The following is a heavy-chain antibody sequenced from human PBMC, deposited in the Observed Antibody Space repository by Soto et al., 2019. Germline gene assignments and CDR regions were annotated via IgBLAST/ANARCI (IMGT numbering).Heavy chain of an antibody. Sequence: GGSLRLSCAASGFTFSSYGMHWVRQAPGKGLEWVAVIWYDGSNKYYADSVKGRFTISRDNSKNTLYLQMNSLRAEDTAVYYCARDILIAAAGQTYYYGMDVWGQGTTVTVSS. V-gene: IGHV3-33*01. CDR1: GFTFSSYG. D-gene: IGHD6-13*01. CDR2: IWYDGSNK. CDR3: ARDILIAAAGQTYYYGMDV. J-gene: IGHJ6*02.